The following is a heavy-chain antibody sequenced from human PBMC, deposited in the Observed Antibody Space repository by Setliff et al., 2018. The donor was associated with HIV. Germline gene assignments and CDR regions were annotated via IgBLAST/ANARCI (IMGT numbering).Heavy chain of an antibody. V-gene: IGHV4-39*07. Sequence: PSETLSLTCTVSGGSISSNSYYWGWIRQPPGKGLEWIGSIYYSGSTSYNPSLKSRVTISVDTSKNQFSLRLSSVTAADTAVYYCASGYNFWSGYFVVAEYHQYWGQGTLVTVSS. J-gene: IGHJ1*01. CDR1: GGSISSNSYY. D-gene: IGHD3-3*01. CDR3: ASGYNFWSGYFVVAEYHQY. CDR2: IYYSGST.